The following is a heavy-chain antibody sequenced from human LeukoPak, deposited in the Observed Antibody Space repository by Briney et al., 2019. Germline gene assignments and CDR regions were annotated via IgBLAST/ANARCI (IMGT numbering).Heavy chain of an antibody. CDR3: ARDRYCSGGSCYAVDY. Sequence: VGSLRLSCAASGFTFSSYWMHWVRQAPGKGLGWVSRINSDGSSTSYADSVKGRFTISRDNAKNTLYLQMNSLRAEDTAVYYCARDRYCSGGSCYAVDYWGQGTLVSVSS. CDR1: GFTFSSYW. J-gene: IGHJ4*02. V-gene: IGHV3-74*01. CDR2: INSDGSST. D-gene: IGHD2-15*01.